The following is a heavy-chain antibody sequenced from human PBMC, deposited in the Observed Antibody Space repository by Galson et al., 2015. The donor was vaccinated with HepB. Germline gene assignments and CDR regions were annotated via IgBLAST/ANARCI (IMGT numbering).Heavy chain of an antibody. Sequence: SLRLSCAASGFTFSSYGINWVRQAPGKGLEWVSYISSSGRLYYADSVQGRFAISRDNATNSLYLQMNSLRAEDTAVYYCAGQLYGDSFDYWGQGTLVTVSS. J-gene: IGHJ4*02. CDR2: ISSSGRL. V-gene: IGHV3-48*01. CDR1: GFTFSSYG. CDR3: AGQLYGDSFDY. D-gene: IGHD4-17*01.